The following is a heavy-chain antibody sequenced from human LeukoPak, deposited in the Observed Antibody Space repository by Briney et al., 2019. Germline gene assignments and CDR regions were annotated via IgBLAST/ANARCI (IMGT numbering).Heavy chain of an antibody. J-gene: IGHJ4*02. CDR2: ISSSSSYI. V-gene: IGHV3-21*01. D-gene: IGHD1-7*01. CDR3: ARATGITRFDY. CDR1: GFTFGSYS. Sequence: GGSLRLSCAASGFTFGSYSMNWVRQAPGKGLEWVSSISSSSSYIYYADSVKGRFTISRDNAKNSLYLQMNSLRAEDTAVYFCARATGITRFDYWGQGTLVTVSS.